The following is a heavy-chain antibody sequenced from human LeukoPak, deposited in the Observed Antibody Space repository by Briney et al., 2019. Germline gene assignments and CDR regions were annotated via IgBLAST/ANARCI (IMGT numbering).Heavy chain of an antibody. D-gene: IGHD3-3*01. Sequence: SVKVSCKASGGTFSSYAISWVRQAPGQGLEWMGRIIPIFGTANYAQKFQGRVTMTRDTSTSTVYMELSSLRSEDTAVYYCARAGITIFGVEDNWFDPWGQGTLVTVSS. CDR2: IIPIFGTA. J-gene: IGHJ5*02. CDR3: ARAGITIFGVEDNWFDP. CDR1: GGTFSSYA. V-gene: IGHV1-69*05.